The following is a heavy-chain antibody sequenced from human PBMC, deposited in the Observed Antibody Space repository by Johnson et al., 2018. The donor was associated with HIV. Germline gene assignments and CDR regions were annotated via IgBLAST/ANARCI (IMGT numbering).Heavy chain of an antibody. CDR3: TTSGRRDGYNYAGDAFDI. CDR1: GFSVSSNY. Sequence: VQLVESGGGVVQPGRSLRLSCAASGFSVSSNYMSWVRQAPGKGLEWVANIKQGGSEKYYVDSVKGRFTISRDNAKNSMSLQMNSLKTEDTAVYYCTTSGRRDGYNYAGDAFDIWGQGTMVTVSS. D-gene: IGHD5-24*01. J-gene: IGHJ3*02. V-gene: IGHV3-7*03. CDR2: IKQGGSEK.